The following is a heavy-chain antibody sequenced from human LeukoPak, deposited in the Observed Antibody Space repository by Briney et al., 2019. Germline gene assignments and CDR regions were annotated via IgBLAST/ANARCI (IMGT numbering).Heavy chain of an antibody. D-gene: IGHD3-16*01. CDR1: GFTFSSYW. CDR2: IKQDGSEK. Sequence: RGSMRLSCAASGFTFSSYWMSWVRQAPGKGLEWVANIKQDGSEKYYVDSVKGRFTLSRANAKNSLYLQMNSLGAEDMAVYYCAREGGGYYYGMDVWGKGTTVTVSS. J-gene: IGHJ6*01. V-gene: IGHV3-7*03. CDR3: AREGGGYYYGMDV.